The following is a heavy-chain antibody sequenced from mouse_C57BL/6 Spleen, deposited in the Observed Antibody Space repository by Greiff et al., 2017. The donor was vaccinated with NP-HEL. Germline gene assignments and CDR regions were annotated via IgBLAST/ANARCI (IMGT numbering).Heavy chain of an antibody. D-gene: IGHD3-3*01. V-gene: IGHV3-2*02. CDR1: GYSITSGYG. Sequence: DVKLQESGPGLVKPPQSLSLTCTVTGYSITSGYGWNWIRQFPGNKLEWMGYISYSGSTNYNPTHKSRISITRDTSKNQFFLQLNSVTTEDTATYYCARTARIKYWGQGTTLTVSS. CDR3: ARTARIKY. CDR2: ISYSGST. J-gene: IGHJ2*01.